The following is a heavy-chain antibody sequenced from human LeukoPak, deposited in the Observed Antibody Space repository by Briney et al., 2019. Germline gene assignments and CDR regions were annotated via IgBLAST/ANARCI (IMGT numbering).Heavy chain of an antibody. CDR3: ARGGSGYSRFDY. CDR2: IYYSGST. D-gene: IGHD3-22*01. V-gene: IGHV4-59*01. Sequence: ETLSLTYTVSGGSINSYYWSWIRQPPGKGLEWIGYIYYSGSTNYNPSLKSRVTISVDTSKNQFSLKLSSVTAADTAVYYCARGGSGYSRFDYWGQGTLVTVSS. CDR1: GGSINSYY. J-gene: IGHJ4*02.